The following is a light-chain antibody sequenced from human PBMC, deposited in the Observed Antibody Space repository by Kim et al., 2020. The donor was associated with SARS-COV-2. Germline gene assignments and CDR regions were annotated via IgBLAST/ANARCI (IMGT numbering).Light chain of an antibody. J-gene: IGKJ2*01. Sequence: DIQMTQSPSSLSASVGDRVTITCRARQSISTYLNWYQQKPGKAPKLLIYAASSLQSGVPSRFSGSRSGTDFTLTISSLQPEDFATYYCQQSYSTPYTFGQGTKVDIK. V-gene: IGKV1-39*01. CDR3: QQSYSTPYT. CDR2: AAS. CDR1: QSISTY.